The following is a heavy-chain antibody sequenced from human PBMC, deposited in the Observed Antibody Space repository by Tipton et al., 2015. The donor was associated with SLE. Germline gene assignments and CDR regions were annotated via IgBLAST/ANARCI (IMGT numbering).Heavy chain of an antibody. V-gene: IGHV4-59*01. CDR2: IYYSGST. CDR1: GDSISSYY. D-gene: IGHD3-22*01. J-gene: IGHJ4*02. CDR3: AREPRTYYYDSSGYFDS. Sequence: LRLSCTVSGDSISSYYWSWIRQPPGKGLEWIGYIYYSGSTNYNPSLRSRVTISVDTSKNQFSLKLSSVTAADTAVYYCAREPRTYYYDSSGYFDSWGQGTLVTVSS.